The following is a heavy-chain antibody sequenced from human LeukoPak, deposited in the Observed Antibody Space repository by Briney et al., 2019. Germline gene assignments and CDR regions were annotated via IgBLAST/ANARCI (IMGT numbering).Heavy chain of an antibody. D-gene: IGHD2-2*01. J-gene: IGHJ6*02. CDR2: IIPIFGTA. CDR3: ARGGIVVVPAAQNSRPYYYYYGMDV. CDR1: GGTFISYA. V-gene: IGHV1-69*13. Sequence: SVKVSCRASGGTFISYAISWVRQAPGQGLEWMEGIIPIFGTANYAQKFQGRVTITADESTSTAYMELSSLRSEDTAVYYCARGGIVVVPAAQNSRPYYYYYGMDVWGQGTTVTVSS.